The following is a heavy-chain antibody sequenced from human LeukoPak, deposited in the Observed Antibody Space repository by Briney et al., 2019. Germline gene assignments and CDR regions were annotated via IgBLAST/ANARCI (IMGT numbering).Heavy chain of an antibody. V-gene: IGHV1-18*01. J-gene: IGHJ6*03. CDR2: VSAYNGNT. CDR1: GYTFTSYG. Sequence: GASVKVSCKASGYTFTSYGISWVRQAPGQGLEWMGWVSAYNGNTNYAQKLQGRVTMTTDTSTSTAYMELRSLRSDDTAVYYCATGGYSYGYLYYYYMDVWGKGTTVTVSS. D-gene: IGHD5-18*01. CDR3: ATGGYSYGYLYYYYMDV.